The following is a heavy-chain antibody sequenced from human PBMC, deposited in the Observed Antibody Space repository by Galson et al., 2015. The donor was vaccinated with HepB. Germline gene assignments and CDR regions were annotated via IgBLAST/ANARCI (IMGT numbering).Heavy chain of an antibody. D-gene: IGHD3-10*01. CDR1: GGTFSSYA. CDR3: ARRSGELFQGNYYYYYGMDV. Sequence: SVKVSCKASGGTFSSYAISWVRQAPGQGLEWMGRIIPILGIANYAQKFQGRVTITADKSTSTAYMELSSLRSEDTAVYYCARRSGELFQGNYYYYYGMDVWGQGTTVTVSS. J-gene: IGHJ6*02. CDR2: IIPILGIA. V-gene: IGHV1-69*04.